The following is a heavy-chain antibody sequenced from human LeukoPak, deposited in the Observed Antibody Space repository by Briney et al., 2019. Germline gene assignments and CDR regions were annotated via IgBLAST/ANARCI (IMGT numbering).Heavy chain of an antibody. D-gene: IGHD3-10*01. CDR3: ARTYGSGSYWGY. CDR2: ICGNGGST. J-gene: IGHJ4*02. CDR1: VVTLSSYA. V-gene: IGHV3-23*01. Sequence: GGSLRLSCPASVVTLSSYAMTWVRQAPGKGVEWVSTICGNGGSTYYADSVKGRFTISRDNSKNTLYMQMNSLRAEDTAVYYCARTYGSGSYWGYWGQGTLVTVSS.